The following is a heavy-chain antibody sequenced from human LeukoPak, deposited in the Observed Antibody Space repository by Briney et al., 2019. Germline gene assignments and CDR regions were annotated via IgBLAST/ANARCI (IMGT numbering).Heavy chain of an antibody. V-gene: IGHV4-34*01. J-gene: IGHJ6*02. CDR1: GGSFSGYY. D-gene: IGHD2-2*01. CDR2: INHSGST. Sequence: SETLSLTCAVYGGSFSGYYWSWIRQPPGKGLEWIGEINHSGSTNYNPSLKSRVTISVDTSKNQFSLKLSSVTAADTAVYYCARVRGYCSSTSCYAPLYYYYYGMDVWGQGTMVTVSS. CDR3: ARVRGYCSSTSCYAPLYYYYYGMDV.